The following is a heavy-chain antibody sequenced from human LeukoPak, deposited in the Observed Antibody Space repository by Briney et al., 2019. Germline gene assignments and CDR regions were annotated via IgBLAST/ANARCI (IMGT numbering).Heavy chain of an antibody. CDR3: AREGYGSGSYFDY. V-gene: IGHV4-59*01. Sequence: PSETLSLTCTVSGGSISSYYWSWIRQPPGKGLEWIGYIYYSGSTNYNPSLKSRVTISVHTSKNQFSLKLSSVTAADTAVYYCAREGYGSGSYFDYWGQGTLVTVSS. CDR2: IYYSGST. CDR1: GGSISSYY. J-gene: IGHJ4*02. D-gene: IGHD3-10*01.